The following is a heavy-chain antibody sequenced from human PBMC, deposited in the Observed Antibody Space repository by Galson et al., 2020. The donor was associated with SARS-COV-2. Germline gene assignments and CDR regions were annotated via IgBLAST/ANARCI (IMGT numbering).Heavy chain of an antibody. Sequence: SQTLSLTCDISGDSLSRNSAAWNWIRQSPSRGLEWLGRTYYISKWYTDYAISTNSRIMINPDTSRNQFSLQLNSVTPEDTAVDYCARGAKSYCAMDVWGQGTTVSVS. CDR1: GDSLSRNSAA. CDR2: TYYISKWYT. D-gene: IGHD3-16*01. CDR3: ARGAKSYCAMDV. J-gene: IGHJ6*02. V-gene: IGHV6-1*01.